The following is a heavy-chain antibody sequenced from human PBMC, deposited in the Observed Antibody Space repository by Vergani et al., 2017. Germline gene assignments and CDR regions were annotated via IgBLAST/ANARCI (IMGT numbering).Heavy chain of an antibody. D-gene: IGHD3-16*01. V-gene: IGHV3-9*01. CDR2: IDRNYGVK. CDR1: GFTFQAFA. Sequence: VEAGGGLVQPGGSLRLSCTASGFTFQAFAFHWVRQVSGRGLEWVSGIDRNYGVKNGNSFEGRFSISRDNAKKAVCLKMNNLRHEDTALYFCVKDNDYDADGPFDLWGRGTLVTVSS. CDR3: VKDNDYDADGPFDL. J-gene: IGHJ2*01.